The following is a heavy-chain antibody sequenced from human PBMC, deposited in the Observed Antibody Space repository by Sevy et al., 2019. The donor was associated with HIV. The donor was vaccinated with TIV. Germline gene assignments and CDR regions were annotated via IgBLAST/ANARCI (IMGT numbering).Heavy chain of an antibody. CDR1: GYTFTGYY. D-gene: IGHD3-10*01. CDR3: ARSGKCFGELLYWFDP. Sequence: ASVKVSCKASGYTFTGYYMHWVRQAPGQGLEWMGWINPNSGGTNYAQKFQGTVTMTRDTSISTAYMELSRLRSDDTAVYYCARSGKCFGELLYWFDPWGQGTLVTVSS. CDR2: INPNSGGT. V-gene: IGHV1-2*02. J-gene: IGHJ5*02.